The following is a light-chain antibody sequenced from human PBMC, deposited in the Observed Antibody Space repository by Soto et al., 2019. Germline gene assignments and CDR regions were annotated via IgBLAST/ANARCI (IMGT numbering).Light chain of an antibody. J-gene: IGLJ1*01. CDR2: EVI. CDR1: SSDVGTFNL. CDR3: CSYAASSVYV. Sequence: QSALTQVPSVSGTPRKSINISCTGTSSDVGTFNLVSWYQQHPGKAPRLMNEVIKRPSGVSNRFSGSKSGNTASLTISGLQAEDEADYYCCSYAASSVYVFGTGTTVTV. V-gene: IGLV2-23*02.